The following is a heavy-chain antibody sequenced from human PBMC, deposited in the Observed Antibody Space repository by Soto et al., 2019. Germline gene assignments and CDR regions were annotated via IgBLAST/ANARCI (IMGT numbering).Heavy chain of an antibody. Sequence: SVKVSCKASGFTFTSSAVLWVRQARGQRLEWIGWIVVGSGNTNYAQKFHERVTITRDMSTSTAYMELSSLRSEDTAVYYSASDPSNVTAATNRWFDLWGQGTLGTVSS. V-gene: IGHV1-58*01. J-gene: IGHJ5*02. D-gene: IGHD2-2*01. CDR2: IVVGSGNT. CDR3: ASDPSNVTAATNRWFDL. CDR1: GFTFTSSA.